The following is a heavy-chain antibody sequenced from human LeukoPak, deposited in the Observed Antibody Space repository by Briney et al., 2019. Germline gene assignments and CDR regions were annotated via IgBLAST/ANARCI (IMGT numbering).Heavy chain of an antibody. CDR1: GGTFSSYA. CDR2: IIPIFGTA. D-gene: IGHD1-26*01. Sequence: SVKVSCKASGGTFSSYAISWVRQAPGQGLEWMGGIIPIFGTANYAQKLQGRVTMTTDTSTSTAYMELRSLRSDDTAVYYCALGGHDAFDIWGQGTMVTVSS. J-gene: IGHJ3*02. CDR3: ALGGHDAFDI. V-gene: IGHV1-69*05.